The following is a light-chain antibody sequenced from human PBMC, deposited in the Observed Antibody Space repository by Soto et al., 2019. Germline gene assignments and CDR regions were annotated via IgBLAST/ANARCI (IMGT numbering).Light chain of an antibody. J-gene: IGKJ5*01. CDR2: PGT. CDR1: QGVSSS. CDR3: QQLHSYPFT. V-gene: IGKV1-9*01. Sequence: IQLTQSPPSLSASVGDRVTITCRASQGVSSSLAWYHQQPGKAPNLLIYPGTALQSGVPSRFSGSQPVTDFTLTHNSLQPEDCATHYCQQLHSYPFTIGQGTRLEI.